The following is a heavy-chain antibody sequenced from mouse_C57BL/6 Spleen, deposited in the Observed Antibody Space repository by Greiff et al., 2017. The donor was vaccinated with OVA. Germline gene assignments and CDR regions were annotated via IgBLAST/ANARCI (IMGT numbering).Heavy chain of an antibody. J-gene: IGHJ1*03. CDR1: GFTFSNYW. D-gene: IGHD2-12*01. Sequence: EVKLMESGGGLVQPGGSMKLSCVASGFTFSNYWMNWVRQSPEKGLEWVAQIRLKSDNYATHYAESVKGRFTISRDDSKSSVYLQMNNLRAEDTGIYYCTGLTRYFDVWGTGTTVTVSS. V-gene: IGHV6-3*01. CDR3: TGLTRYFDV. CDR2: IRLKSDNYAT.